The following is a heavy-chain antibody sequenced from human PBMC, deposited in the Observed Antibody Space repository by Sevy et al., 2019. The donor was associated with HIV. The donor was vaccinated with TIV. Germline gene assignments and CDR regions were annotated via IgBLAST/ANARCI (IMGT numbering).Heavy chain of an antibody. Sequence: SETLSLTCTVSGGSITSLYWNWIRQPPGKGLKWIANIYYNGHINYNPPLKSRVTLSLDTSKNQFSLRLNSVTAADTAMYYCAGENAWGRGYSWGQGTLVTVSS. CDR2: IYYNGHI. D-gene: IGHD1-26*01. CDR3: AGENAWGRGYS. CDR1: GGSITSLY. V-gene: IGHV4-59*08. J-gene: IGHJ4*02.